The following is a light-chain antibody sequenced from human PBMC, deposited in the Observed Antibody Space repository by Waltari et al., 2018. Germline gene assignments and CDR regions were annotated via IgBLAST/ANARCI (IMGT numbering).Light chain of an antibody. V-gene: IGLV2-14*03. Sequence: QSALTQPASVSGSPGQSITITCTETSSDVGDYNYVSWYQQHPGKAPKLMIYDVSNRPSGVSNRFSGSKSGNTASLTISGLQAEDEADYYCSSYIGSSTLELFGGGTSLTVL. J-gene: IGLJ2*01. CDR1: SSDVGDYNY. CDR2: DVS. CDR3: SSYIGSSTLEL.